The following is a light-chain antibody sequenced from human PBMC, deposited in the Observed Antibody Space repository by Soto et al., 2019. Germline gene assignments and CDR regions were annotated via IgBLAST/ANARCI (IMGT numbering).Light chain of an antibody. CDR2: GAS. CDR3: QKYNHWPLT. CDR1: QSVSSN. V-gene: IGKV3-15*01. Sequence: EFVMTQSPATVSVSPGERATLSCRASQSVSSNLVWYQQKPGQAPRLLIYGASTRATGIPARFSGSGSGTEFTLTISSLQSEDFAVYYCQKYNHWPLTFRGGTKV. J-gene: IGKJ4*01.